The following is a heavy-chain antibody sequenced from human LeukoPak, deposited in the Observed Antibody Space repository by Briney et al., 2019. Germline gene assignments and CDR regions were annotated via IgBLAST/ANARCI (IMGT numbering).Heavy chain of an antibody. V-gene: IGHV4-39*07. Sequence: SETLSLTCTVSGGSISSSSYYWGWIRQPPGKGLEWIGSIYYSGSTYYNPSLKSRVTISVDTSKNQFSLKLSSVTAADTAVYYCAREGHSGSHQVHWFDPWGQGTLVTVSS. D-gene: IGHD1-26*01. CDR2: IYYSGST. CDR1: GGSISSSSYY. CDR3: AREGHSGSHQVHWFDP. J-gene: IGHJ5*02.